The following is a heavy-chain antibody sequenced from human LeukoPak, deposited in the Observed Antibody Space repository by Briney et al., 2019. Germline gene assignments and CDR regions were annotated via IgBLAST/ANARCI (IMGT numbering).Heavy chain of an antibody. Sequence: GGSLRLSCAASGFTFSDYYMSWIRQAPGKGLEWVLYISSSSSYTNYADSVKGRFTISRDNAKNSLYLQMNSLRAEDTAVYYCARDRPGYSGYDVHYFDYWGQGTLVTVSS. D-gene: IGHD5-12*01. CDR3: ARDRPGYSGYDVHYFDY. CDR2: ISSSSSYT. CDR1: GFTFSDYY. V-gene: IGHV3-11*06. J-gene: IGHJ4*02.